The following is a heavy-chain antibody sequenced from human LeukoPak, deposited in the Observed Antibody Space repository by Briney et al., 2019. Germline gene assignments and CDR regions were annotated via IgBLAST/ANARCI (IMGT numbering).Heavy chain of an antibody. J-gene: IGHJ4*02. CDR1: GGSIKSSTYY. V-gene: IGHV4-61*02. CDR2: FYTSGGT. Sequence: PSETLSLTCTVSGGSIKSSTYYWSWIRQPAGKGLEWIGRFYTSGGTLCNPSLKSRVTMSADTSKNQFSLNLNSVTAADTAVYYCARAPHPSLFDYWGRGTLVTVAS. CDR3: ARAPHPSLFDY.